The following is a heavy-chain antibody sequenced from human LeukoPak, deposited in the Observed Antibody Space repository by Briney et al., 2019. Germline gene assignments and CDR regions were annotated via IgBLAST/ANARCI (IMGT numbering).Heavy chain of an antibody. CDR3: ATDGSSRPFDY. CDR2: INHSGST. Sequence: PSETLSLTCAVYGGSFSGYYWSWIRQPPGKGLEWIGEINHSGSTNYNPSLKSRVTISVDTSKNQFSLKLSSVTAADTAVYYCATDGSSRPFDYWGQGTLVTVSS. V-gene: IGHV4-34*01. D-gene: IGHD6-6*01. J-gene: IGHJ4*02. CDR1: GGSFSGYY.